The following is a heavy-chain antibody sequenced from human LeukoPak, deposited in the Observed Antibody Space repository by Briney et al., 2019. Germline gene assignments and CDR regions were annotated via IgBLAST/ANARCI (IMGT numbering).Heavy chain of an antibody. Sequence: PGGALKPPWAAPGFTFNPYGMSLGRQGPGKGVQWVSSMSGGTGPTYYTDSVKGRFTISRDNSKNTLYLQMDGLTAEDTALYYCAKLAWDNHFDDWGQGTPVTVSS. CDR3: AKLAWDNHFDD. J-gene: IGHJ4*02. V-gene: IGHV3-23*01. CDR2: MSGGTGPT. CDR1: GFTFNPYG. D-gene: IGHD1-14*01.